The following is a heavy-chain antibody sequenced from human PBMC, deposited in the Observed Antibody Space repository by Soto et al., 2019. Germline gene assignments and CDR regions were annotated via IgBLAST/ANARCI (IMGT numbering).Heavy chain of an antibody. CDR1: GFTFSSYG. V-gene: IGHV3-30*18. CDR3: AKAREIAAAGEYFDY. Sequence: QPGGSLRLSCAASGFTFSSYGMHWVRQAPGKGLEWVAVISYDGSNKYYADSVKGRFTISRDNSKNTLYLQMNSLRAEDTAVYYCAKAREIAAAGEYFDYWGQGTLVTVSS. D-gene: IGHD6-13*01. CDR2: ISYDGSNK. J-gene: IGHJ4*02.